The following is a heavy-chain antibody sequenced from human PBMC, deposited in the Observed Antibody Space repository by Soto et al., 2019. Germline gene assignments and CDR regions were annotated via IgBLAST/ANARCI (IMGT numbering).Heavy chain of an antibody. V-gene: IGHV4-30-2*01. Sequence: PSETLSLTCAVSGGSISSGGYSWSWIRQPPGKGLEWIGYIYHSGSTYYNPSLKSRVTISVDRSKNQFSLKLSSVTAADTAVYYCARGVGYSSSSSDYYYGMDVWGQGTTVT. CDR3: ARGVGYSSSSSDYYYGMDV. CDR2: IYHSGST. D-gene: IGHD6-6*01. J-gene: IGHJ6*02. CDR1: GGSISSGGYS.